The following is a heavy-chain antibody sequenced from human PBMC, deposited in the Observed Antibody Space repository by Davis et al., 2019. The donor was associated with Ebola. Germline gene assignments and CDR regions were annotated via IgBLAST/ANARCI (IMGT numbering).Heavy chain of an antibody. CDR1: GFTFSSYS. J-gene: IGHJ6*02. Sequence: PGGSLRLSCAASGFTFSSYSMNWVRQAPGKGLEWVSYISSSSSTIYYADSVKGRFTISRDNAKNSLYLQMNSLRDEDTAVYYCARDPYYYDSSGYSVRYGMDVWGQGTTVTVSS. CDR3: ARDPYYYDSSGYSVRYGMDV. D-gene: IGHD3-22*01. CDR2: ISSSSSTI. V-gene: IGHV3-48*02.